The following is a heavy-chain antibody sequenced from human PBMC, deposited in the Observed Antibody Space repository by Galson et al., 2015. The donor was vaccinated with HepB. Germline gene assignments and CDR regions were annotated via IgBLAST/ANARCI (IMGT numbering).Heavy chain of an antibody. CDR2: IRGDSRAI. V-gene: IGHV3-48*01. CDR1: EFTFNIYG. Sequence: SLRLSCAASEFTFNIYGMNWVRQPPGKGLEWVAYIRGDSRAIWYADSVKGRFTISRDNAKNSLYLQMNSLRAEDTAVYYCARDLDWAFDYWGQGTLVTVSS. CDR3: ARDLDWAFDY. J-gene: IGHJ4*02. D-gene: IGHD3-9*01.